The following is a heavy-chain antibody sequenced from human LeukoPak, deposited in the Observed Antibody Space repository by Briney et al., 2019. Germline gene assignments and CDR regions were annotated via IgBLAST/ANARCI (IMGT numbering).Heavy chain of an antibody. Sequence: PGGSLRLSCAASGFTFDDYGMSWVRQAPGKGLEWVSGINWNGGSTGYADSVKGRFTISRDNAKNSLYLQMNSLRAEDTAVYYCARALFEYDSSGYYGYFDYWGQGTLVTVSS. CDR1: GFTFDDYG. D-gene: IGHD3-22*01. CDR3: ARALFEYDSSGYYGYFDY. J-gene: IGHJ4*02. V-gene: IGHV3-20*04. CDR2: INWNGGST.